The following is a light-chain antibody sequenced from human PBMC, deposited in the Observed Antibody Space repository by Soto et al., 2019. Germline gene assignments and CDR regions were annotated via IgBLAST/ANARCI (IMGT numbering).Light chain of an antibody. Sequence: EIVLTQSPGTLSLSPGERATVSCRASQSVRSSYLAWYQQKAGQAPRLLIYDASNRATGIPDRFSGSGSGTDFTLTISRLEPEDVYVYYCQQYSSSPWTFGQGTNVQIK. CDR2: DAS. J-gene: IGKJ1*01. CDR1: QSVRSSY. V-gene: IGKV3-20*01. CDR3: QQYSSSPWT.